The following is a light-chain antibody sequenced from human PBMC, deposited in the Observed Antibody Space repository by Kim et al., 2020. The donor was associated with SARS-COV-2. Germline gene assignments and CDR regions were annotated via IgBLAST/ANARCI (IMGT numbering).Light chain of an antibody. CDR3: SSYAGSSNFV. J-gene: IGLJ1*01. Sequence: QSALTQPPSTSGSPGQSVTISCTGTSSDVGGYNYVSRYQQHPGKAPKVMIYEVSKRPSGVPDRFSGSKSGNTASLTVSRLQAEDEADYYCSSYAGSSNFVFGTGTKVTVL. CDR1: SSDVGGYNY. CDR2: EVS. V-gene: IGLV2-8*01.